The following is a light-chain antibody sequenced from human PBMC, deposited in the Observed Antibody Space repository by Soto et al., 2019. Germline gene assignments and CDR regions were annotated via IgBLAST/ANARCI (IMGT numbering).Light chain of an antibody. V-gene: IGKV3-20*01. Sequence: EIVLTQSPGTLSLSPGERATLSCRASQSLSSSYLVWYQQKPGQAPRLLIYGASSRPTGIPDRFSGSGSGTDFTLTISRLEPEDYAVYYCQHYGNTPPSVTFGPGTKVDIK. CDR3: QHYGNTPPSVT. J-gene: IGKJ3*01. CDR2: GAS. CDR1: QSLSSSY.